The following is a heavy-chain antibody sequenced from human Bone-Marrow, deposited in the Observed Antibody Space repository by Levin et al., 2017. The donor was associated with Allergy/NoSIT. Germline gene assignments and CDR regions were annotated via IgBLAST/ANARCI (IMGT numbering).Heavy chain of an antibody. D-gene: IGHD3-9*01. CDR1: GFPFKTYA. J-gene: IGHJ6*03. V-gene: IGHV3-64D*06. CDR3: VKDRENWFCESNCPDYYMDV. CDR2: ISNNGGST. Sequence: GESLKISCSASGFPFKTYAMHWVRQAPGKRLEFVSAISNNGGSTYHADSVKGRFTISRDNYKNTLHLQMSSLRIEDTAVYFCVKDRENWFCESNCPDYYMDVWGKGTTVTVSS.